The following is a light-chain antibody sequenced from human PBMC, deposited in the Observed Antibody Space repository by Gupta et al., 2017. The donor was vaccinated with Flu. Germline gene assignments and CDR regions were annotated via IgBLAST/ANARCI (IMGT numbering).Light chain of an antibody. CDR2: EVS. Sequence: QSALTQPASVSGSPGQANNISCTGTSSDIGDYDFVSWYRQVPGKAPKLIIYEVSRRPSGVSNRFSGSKSDNTASLTISGLQADDEGDYYCNSYTSITTPGVFGGGTKLSVL. CDR3: NSYTSITTPGV. CDR1: SSDIGDYDF. J-gene: IGLJ3*02. V-gene: IGLV2-14*01.